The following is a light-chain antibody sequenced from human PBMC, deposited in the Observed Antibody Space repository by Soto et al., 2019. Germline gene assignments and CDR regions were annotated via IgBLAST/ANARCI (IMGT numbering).Light chain of an antibody. J-gene: IGLJ1*01. CDR3: CSYTSSSPYV. V-gene: IGLV2-14*01. CDR1: SSDLGGYNF. CDR2: QVS. Sequence: QSALTQPRSVSGSPGQSVTISCTGTSSDLGGYNFVSWYQHHPGKAPKLMIYQVSNRPSGVSNRFSGSKSGNTASLTISGLQAEDEADYYCCSYTSSSPYVFGTGTKLTVL.